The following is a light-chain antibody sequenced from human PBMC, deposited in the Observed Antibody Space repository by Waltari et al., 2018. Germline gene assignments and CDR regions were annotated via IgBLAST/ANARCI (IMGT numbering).Light chain of an antibody. CDR2: LGF. CDR3: AEALQSVT. Sequence: DIVMTQSPLSLPVTPGEPASISCRSSQSLLDNNGYKYLEWYLQKPGQSPQSLIYLGFKRASGVPDRFSGSGSGTDFTLKISRVEAEDAGVYYCAEALQSVTFGQGTRLEIK. J-gene: IGKJ5*01. CDR1: QSLLDNNGYKY. V-gene: IGKV2-28*01.